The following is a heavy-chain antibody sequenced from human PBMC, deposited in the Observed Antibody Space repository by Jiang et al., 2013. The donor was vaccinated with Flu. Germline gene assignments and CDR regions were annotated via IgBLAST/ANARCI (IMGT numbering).Heavy chain of an antibody. CDR3: TTPLYDILTGSWGMDV. CDR2: IKSKTDGGTT. Sequence: QLVESGGGLVKPGGSLRLSCAASGFTFSNAWMNWVRQAPGKGLEWVGRIKSKTDGGTTDYAAPVKGRFTISRDDSKNTLYLQMNSLKTEDTAVYYCTTPLYDILTGSWGMDVWGQGTTVTVSS. CDR1: GFTFSNAW. V-gene: IGHV3-15*07. J-gene: IGHJ6*02. D-gene: IGHD3-9*01.